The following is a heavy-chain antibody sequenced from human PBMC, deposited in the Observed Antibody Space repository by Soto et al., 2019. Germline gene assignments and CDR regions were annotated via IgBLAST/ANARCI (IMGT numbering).Heavy chain of an antibody. CDR2: ISGIGGNT. V-gene: IGHV3-23*01. D-gene: IGHD2-2*01. J-gene: IGHJ4*02. CDR3: AKLAIPAAMLRRWKHFDY. Sequence: GRSLRLSCAASGFTFSSYAMSWVRQAPGKGLEWVSAISGIGGNTYYADSVKGRFTISRDNSKNTLYLQMNSLRAEETAVYYCAKLAIPAAMLRRWKHFDYWGQGTLVTVSS. CDR1: GFTFSSYA.